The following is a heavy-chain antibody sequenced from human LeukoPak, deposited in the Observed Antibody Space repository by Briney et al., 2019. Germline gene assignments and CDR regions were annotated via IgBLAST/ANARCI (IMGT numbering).Heavy chain of an antibody. V-gene: IGHV3-30*02. J-gene: IGHJ4*02. D-gene: IGHD2-8*01. CDR1: GFTFSSYG. CDR3: ARDKWRAVWRGDY. Sequence: AGGSLRLSCAASGFTFSSYGMHWVRQAPGKGLEWVAFIRYDGSNKFYADSVKGRFTISRDNAKNSLYLQMNSLRAEDTAVYYCARDKWRAVWRGDYWGQGTLVTVSS. CDR2: IRYDGSNK.